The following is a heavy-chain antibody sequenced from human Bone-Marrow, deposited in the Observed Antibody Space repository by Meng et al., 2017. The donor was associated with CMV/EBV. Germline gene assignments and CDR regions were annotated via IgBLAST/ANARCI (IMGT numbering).Heavy chain of an antibody. V-gene: IGHV1-2*02. Sequence: QRVQSGGDVKKPGPAVKVSCKASGYPFTGYYMHWVRQAPGKGLEWMGWINPNSGGTNYAQKFQGRVTMTRDTSISTAYMELSRLRSDDTAVYYCARRRLVGYCSGGSCYGVDYWGQGTLVTVSS. D-gene: IGHD2-15*01. J-gene: IGHJ4*02. CDR2: INPNSGGT. CDR3: ARRRLVGYCSGGSCYGVDY. CDR1: GYPFTGYY.